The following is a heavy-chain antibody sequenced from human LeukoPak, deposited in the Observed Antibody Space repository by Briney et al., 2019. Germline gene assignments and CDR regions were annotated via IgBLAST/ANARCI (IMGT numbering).Heavy chain of an antibody. CDR2: IRWDGGST. Sequence: GGSLRLSCAASGFTFDDYTMHWVRQAPGKGLEWVSLIRWDGGSTYYADSVKGRFTISRDNAKDSLYLQMNSLRAEDTAVYYRAKDPGIAVAGTFRYWGQGTLVTVSS. D-gene: IGHD6-19*01. CDR1: GFTFDDYT. J-gene: IGHJ4*02. V-gene: IGHV3-43*01. CDR3: AKDPGIAVAGTFRY.